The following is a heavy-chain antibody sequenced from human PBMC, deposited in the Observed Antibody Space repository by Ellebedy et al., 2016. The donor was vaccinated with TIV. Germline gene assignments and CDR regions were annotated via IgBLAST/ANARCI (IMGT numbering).Heavy chain of an antibody. Sequence: MPSETLSLTCTVPGGSISTYYWTRIRQPPGKGLEWIGYIYYSGSTNYNPSLKSRVTITVDTSKNQFSLNLSSVTAADTAVYYCAGRWLHLGTIQYWGQGTLVTVSS. V-gene: IGHV4-59*01. CDR3: AGRWLHLGTIQY. D-gene: IGHD5-24*01. CDR1: GGSISTYY. CDR2: IYYSGST. J-gene: IGHJ4*02.